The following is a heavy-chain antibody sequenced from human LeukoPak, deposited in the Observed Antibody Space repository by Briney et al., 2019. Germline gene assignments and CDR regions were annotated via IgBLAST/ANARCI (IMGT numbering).Heavy chain of an antibody. CDR1: GFTFSSYG. V-gene: IGHV3-33*01. J-gene: IGHJ3*02. D-gene: IGHD2-15*01. CDR3: ARGAYCSGGRCPGAFDI. CDR2: IWYDGSNK. Sequence: PGRSLRLSCAASGFTFSSYGMNWVRQAPGKGLEWVTVIWYDGSNKYYADSVKGRFTISRDNSKNTLYLQMNSLRADDTAVYYCARGAYCSGGRCPGAFDIWGQGTMVTVSS.